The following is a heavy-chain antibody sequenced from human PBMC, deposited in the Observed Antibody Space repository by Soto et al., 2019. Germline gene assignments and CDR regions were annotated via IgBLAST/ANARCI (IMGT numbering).Heavy chain of an antibody. CDR1: GFTFSDYY. J-gene: IGHJ6*02. D-gene: IGHD3-3*01. V-gene: IGHV3-11*01. Sequence: GGSLRLSCAASGFTFSDYYMSWIRQAPGKGLEWVSYISSSGSTIYYADSVKGRFTISRDNAKNSLYLQMNSLRAEDTAVYYCARDRDPIFGVVIHYYYYGMDVWGQGTTVTVSS. CDR3: ARDRDPIFGVVIHYYYYGMDV. CDR2: ISSSGSTI.